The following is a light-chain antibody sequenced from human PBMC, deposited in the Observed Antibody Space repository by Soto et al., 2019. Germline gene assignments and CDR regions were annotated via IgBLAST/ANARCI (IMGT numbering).Light chain of an antibody. J-gene: IGKJ1*01. Sequence: AIRMTQSPSSLSASTGDRVTITCRASQGISSYLAWYQQKPGKAPKLLIYAASTLQSGVPSRFSGSGSGTAFTLTISCLQSEDFATYYCQQYYSYLWTFGQGTKVEIK. V-gene: IGKV1-8*01. CDR1: QGISSY. CDR3: QQYYSYLWT. CDR2: AAS.